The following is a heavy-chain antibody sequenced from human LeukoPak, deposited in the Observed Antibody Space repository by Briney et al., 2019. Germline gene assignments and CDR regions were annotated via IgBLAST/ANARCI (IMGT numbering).Heavy chain of an antibody. J-gene: IGHJ6*02. V-gene: IGHV1-69*01. Sequence: GSSVKVSCKASGGTFSSYAISWVRQAPGQGLEWMGGIIPIFGTANYAQKFQGRVTITADESTSTAYMELSSLRSEDTAVYYCAIRIVVVPAEDYYYYGMDVWGQGTTVTASS. CDR2: IIPIFGTA. CDR3: AIRIVVVPAEDYYYYGMDV. D-gene: IGHD2-2*01. CDR1: GGTFSSYA.